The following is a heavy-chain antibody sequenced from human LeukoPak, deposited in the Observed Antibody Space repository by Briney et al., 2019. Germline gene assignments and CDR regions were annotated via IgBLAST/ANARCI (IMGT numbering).Heavy chain of an antibody. CDR3: ARDPYSSGLGLFDP. CDR1: GFTFSSYA. CDR2: ISSNGGST. D-gene: IGHD6-19*01. V-gene: IGHV3-64*01. J-gene: IGHJ5*02. Sequence: GGSLRLSCAASGFTFSSYAVHWVRQAPGKGLEYVSAISSNGGSTYYANSVKGRFTISRDNSKNTLYLQMGSLRAEDMAVYYCARDPYSSGLGLFDPWGQGTLVTVSS.